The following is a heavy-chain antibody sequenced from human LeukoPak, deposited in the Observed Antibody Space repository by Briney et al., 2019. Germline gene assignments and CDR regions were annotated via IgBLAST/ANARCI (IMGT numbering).Heavy chain of an antibody. J-gene: IGHJ4*02. CDR2: INAGNGNT. CDR1: GYTFTSYA. D-gene: IGHD6-13*01. CDR3: ARDSEIAAAGTGTFDY. Sequence: ASVKVSCKGSGYTFTSYAMHWVGQAPGQRLEWMGWINAGNGNTKYSQKFQGRVTITRDTSASTAYMELGSLRSEDTAVYYCARDSEIAAAGTGTFDYWGQGTLVTVSS. V-gene: IGHV1-3*01.